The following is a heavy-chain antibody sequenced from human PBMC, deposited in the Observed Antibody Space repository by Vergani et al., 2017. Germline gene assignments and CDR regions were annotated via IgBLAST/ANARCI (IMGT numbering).Heavy chain of an antibody. D-gene: IGHD6-13*01. V-gene: IGHV4-59*08. CDR2: IYYSGST. J-gene: IGHJ2*01. CDR1: GGSISSYY. CDR3: ARAGIANLGNWYFDL. Sequence: QVQLQESGPGLVKPSETLSLTCTVSGGSISSYYWSWIRQPPGKGLEWIGYIYYSGSTNYNPSLKSRVTISVDTSKNQFSLKLSSVTAADTAVYYCARAGIANLGNWYFDLWGRGTLVTVSS.